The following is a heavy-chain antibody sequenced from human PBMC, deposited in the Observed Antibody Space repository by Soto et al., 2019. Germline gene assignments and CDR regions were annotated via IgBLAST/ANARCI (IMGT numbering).Heavy chain of an antibody. J-gene: IGHJ4*02. V-gene: IGHV4-4*02. Sequence: QVQLQESGPGLVKPSGTLSLTCAVSGGSISSSNWWSWVRQPPGKGLEWIGEIYHSGSTNYNPSLKRRVTISVDKSKNQFSLKLSSVTAADTAVYYCARAPGSGYDSSGYYGYWGQGTLVTVSS. CDR2: IYHSGST. D-gene: IGHD3-22*01. CDR3: ARAPGSGYDSSGYYGY. CDR1: GGSISSSNW.